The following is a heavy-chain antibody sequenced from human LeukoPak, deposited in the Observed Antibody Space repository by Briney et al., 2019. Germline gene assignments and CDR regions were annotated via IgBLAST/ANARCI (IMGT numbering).Heavy chain of an antibody. CDR1: GGSISSGAYY. CDR2: IYYSGST. V-gene: IGHV4-61*08. D-gene: IGHD6-13*01. J-gene: IGHJ5*02. CDR3: ARAGTIAAAGTIWFDP. Sequence: SETLSLTCTVSGGSISSGAYYWSWIRQHPGKGLEWIGYIYYSGSTNYNPSLKSRVTISVDTSKNQFSLKLSSVTAADTAVYYCARAGTIAAAGTIWFDPWGQGTLVTVSS.